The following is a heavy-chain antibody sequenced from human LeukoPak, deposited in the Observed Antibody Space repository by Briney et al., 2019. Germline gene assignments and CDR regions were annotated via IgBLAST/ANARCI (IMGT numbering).Heavy chain of an antibody. V-gene: IGHV1-2*02. D-gene: IGHD6-13*01. J-gene: IGHJ4*02. CDR1: GYTFTSYR. CDR2: ITPKNGGT. CDR3: ATSGNTWYNDY. Sequence: GASVKVSCTTSGYTFTSYRLHWVRHIPGQGLEWMAWITPKNGGTNYAEKFQGRLTLTRDMSISTTYMELSSLRSDDTAVYYCATSGNTWYNDYWGQGTLVTVSS.